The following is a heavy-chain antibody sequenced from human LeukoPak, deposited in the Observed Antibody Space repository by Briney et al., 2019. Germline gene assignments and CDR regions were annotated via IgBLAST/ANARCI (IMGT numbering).Heavy chain of an antibody. D-gene: IGHD3-22*01. CDR1: GDSISSYY. CDR3: AREGNYYDSSGYQYYFDY. CDR2: IFYSGST. V-gene: IGHV4-59*01. Sequence: SETLSLTCTVSGDSISSYYWSWIRQPPGKGLEWIGYIFYSGSTKYNPSLKSRVTISVDTSKNQFSLKLSSVTAADTAVYYCAREGNYYDSSGYQYYFDYWGQGTLVTVSS. J-gene: IGHJ4*02.